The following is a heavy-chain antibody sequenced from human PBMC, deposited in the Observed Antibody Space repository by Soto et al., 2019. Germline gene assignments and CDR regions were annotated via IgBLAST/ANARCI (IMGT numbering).Heavy chain of an antibody. CDR2: TTGSGANK. J-gene: IGHJ1*01. CDR3: AKDGDFGEDGPAEYFEH. D-gene: IGHD4-17*01. V-gene: IGHV3-23*01. CDR1: GFTFKNYG. Sequence: EVNLLESGGGLVQPGESLRISCVGSGFTFKNYGMTWVRQAPGKELEWVSGTTGSGANKHYADSVRGRFTISRDNSKKTLYLEMKSLRVEDTAVYYCAKDGDFGEDGPAEYFEHWGQGTLVTVSS.